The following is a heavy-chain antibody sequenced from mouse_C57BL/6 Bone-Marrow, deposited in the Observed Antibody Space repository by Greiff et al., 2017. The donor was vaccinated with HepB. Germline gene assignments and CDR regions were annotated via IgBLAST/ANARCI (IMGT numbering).Heavy chain of an antibody. CDR2: ISSGGSYT. CDR1: GFTFSSYG. CDR3: ARQFDYEGAMDY. Sequence: EVMLVESGGDLVKPGGSLKLSCAASGFTFSSYGMSWVRQTPDKRLEWVATISSGGSYTYYPDSVKGRFTISRDNAKNTLYLQMSSLKSEDTAMYYCARQFDYEGAMDYWGQGTSVTVSS. J-gene: IGHJ4*01. V-gene: IGHV5-6*01. D-gene: IGHD2-4*01.